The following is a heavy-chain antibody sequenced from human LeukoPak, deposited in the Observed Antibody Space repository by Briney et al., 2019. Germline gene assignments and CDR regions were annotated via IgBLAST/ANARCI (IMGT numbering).Heavy chain of an antibody. D-gene: IGHD3-10*01. CDR3: ASHQYGSGSYYHDY. Sequence: SETLSLTCTVSGGSISSGNYYWSWIRQPAGKGLEWIGRISTTGSTDYDPSLKNRLIISIDTSKNQFSLRLSSATAADTAAYYCASHQYGSGSYYHDYWGQGTLVTVSS. J-gene: IGHJ4*02. V-gene: IGHV4-61*02. CDR2: ISTTGST. CDR1: GGSISSGNYY.